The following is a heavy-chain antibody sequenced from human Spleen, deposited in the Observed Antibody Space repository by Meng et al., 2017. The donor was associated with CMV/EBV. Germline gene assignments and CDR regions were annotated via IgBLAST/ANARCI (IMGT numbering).Heavy chain of an antibody. CDR2: ISGSGGST. D-gene: IGHD2-2*01. Sequence: SGITFSSYAMGWVRQAPGKGLEWVSAISGSGGSTYYADSVKGRFTISRDNSKNTLYLQMNSLRAEDTAVYYCAKGRYQLLINWFDPWGQGTLVTVSS. CDR1: GITFSSYA. V-gene: IGHV3-23*01. CDR3: AKGRYQLLINWFDP. J-gene: IGHJ5*02.